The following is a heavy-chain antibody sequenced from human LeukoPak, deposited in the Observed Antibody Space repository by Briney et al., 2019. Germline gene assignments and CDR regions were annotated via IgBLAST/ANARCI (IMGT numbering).Heavy chain of an antibody. CDR1: GFXFTDEY. Sequence: ASVKVSCKSSGFXFTDEYMHWVRQAPGQGLEWMGWISGYNGNTNYAQKFQGRVTMTTDTSTSTAYMELRSLRSDDTAVYYCARTSHESVLYWSDPWGQGILVNVSS. V-gene: IGHV1-18*01. CDR2: ISGYNGNT. J-gene: IGHJ5*02. D-gene: IGHD3-16*01. CDR3: ARTSHESVLYWSDP.